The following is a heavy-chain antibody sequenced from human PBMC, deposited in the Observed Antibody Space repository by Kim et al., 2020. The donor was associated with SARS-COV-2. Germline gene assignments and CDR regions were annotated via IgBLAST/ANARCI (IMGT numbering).Heavy chain of an antibody. V-gene: IGHV4-34*01. Sequence: SETLSLTCAVYGGSFSGYYWSWIRQPPGKGLEWIGEINHSGSTNYNPSLKSRVTISVDTSKNQFSLKLSSVTAADTAVYYCAGGYGSGSYYNGHLDYWGQGTLVTVSS. CDR1: GGSFSGYY. CDR3: AGGYGSGSYYNGHLDY. D-gene: IGHD3-10*01. J-gene: IGHJ4*02. CDR2: INHSGST.